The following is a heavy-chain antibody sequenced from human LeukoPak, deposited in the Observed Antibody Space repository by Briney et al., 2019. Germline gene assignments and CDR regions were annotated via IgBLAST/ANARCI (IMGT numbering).Heavy chain of an antibody. V-gene: IGHV1-58*02. CDR2: IVVGSGNT. CDR3: AAAKDRHDYGDFQQFDY. D-gene: IGHD4-17*01. CDR1: GFTFTSSA. Sequence: ASVKVSCKASGFTFTSSAMQWVRQARGQRLEWIGWIVVGSGNTNYAQKFQERVTITRDMSTSTAYMELTSLRSEDTAVYYCAAAKDRHDYGDFQQFDYWGQGTLATVSS. J-gene: IGHJ4*02.